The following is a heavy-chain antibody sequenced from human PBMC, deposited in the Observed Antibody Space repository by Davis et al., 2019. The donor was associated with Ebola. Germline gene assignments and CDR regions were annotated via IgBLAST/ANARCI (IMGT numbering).Heavy chain of an antibody. D-gene: IGHD3-22*01. CDR2: TYYSGST. CDR3: ASSYDSSGYYVDY. CDR1: GGSISSSSYY. J-gene: IGHJ4*02. Sequence: PGGSLRLSCTVSGGSISSSSYYWGWIRQPPGKGLEWIGYTYYSGSTNYNPSLKSRVTISVDTSKNQFSLKLSSVTAADTAVYYCASSYDSSGYYVDYWGQGTLVTVSS. V-gene: IGHV4-61*05.